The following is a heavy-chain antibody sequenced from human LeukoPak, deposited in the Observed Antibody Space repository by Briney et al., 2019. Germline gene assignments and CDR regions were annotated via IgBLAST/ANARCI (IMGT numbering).Heavy chain of an antibody. D-gene: IGHD1-26*01. CDR1: GGSISSSNW. CDR2: IYHRGST. Sequence: SETLSLTCAVSGGSISSSNWWSWVRQPPGKGLEWNGEIYHRGSTNYNPSLKSRVTMSVDKSKKQFSLKLSSVTAADTAVYYCARVGAHDAFDIWGQGTMVTVSS. CDR3: ARVGAHDAFDI. V-gene: IGHV4-4*02. J-gene: IGHJ3*02.